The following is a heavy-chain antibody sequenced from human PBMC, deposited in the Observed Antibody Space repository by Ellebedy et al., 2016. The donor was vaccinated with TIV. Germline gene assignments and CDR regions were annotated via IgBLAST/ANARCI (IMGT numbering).Heavy chain of an antibody. CDR3: ARGPDLVVIPAAIFRHYNFYMDV. V-gene: IGHV3-21*01. CDR2: ISSAGSYK. CDR1: GSTLPGYS. D-gene: IGHD2-2*01. Sequence: GESLKISCEASGSTLPGYSVNWVRLAPGKGLEWVASISSAGSYKYYFRLSEGRFTISRDNAKNSVYLQMNSLRVDDTAIFYCARGPDLVVIPAAIFRHYNFYMDVWGKGTSLTVSS. J-gene: IGHJ6*03.